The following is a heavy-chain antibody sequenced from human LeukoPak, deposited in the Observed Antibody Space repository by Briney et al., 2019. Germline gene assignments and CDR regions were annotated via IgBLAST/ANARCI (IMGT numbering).Heavy chain of an antibody. Sequence: SETLSLTCAVYGGSFSGYYWSWIRQPPGKGLEWIGEINHSGSTNYNPSLKSRVTISVDASKNQFSLKLSSVTAADTAVYYCSRGPRVAYYYDSRRLFDYWGQGTLVTVSS. D-gene: IGHD3-22*01. CDR2: INHSGST. V-gene: IGHV4-34*01. CDR3: SRGPRVAYYYDSRRLFDY. CDR1: GGSFSGYY. J-gene: IGHJ4*02.